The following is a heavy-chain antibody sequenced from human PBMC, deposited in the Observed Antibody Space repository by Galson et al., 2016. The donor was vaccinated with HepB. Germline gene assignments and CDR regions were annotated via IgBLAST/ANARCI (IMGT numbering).Heavy chain of an antibody. CDR3: ARDRGWNNDDY. Sequence: SCKASGYTFTGYYMHWVRQAPGKGLEWVAYIKEDGSKTDYVDSVRGRFTISRDNAQNSLYLQMNSLRAEDTAVYYCARDRGWNNDDYWGQGTLVTV. V-gene: IGHV3-7*03. J-gene: IGHJ4*02. D-gene: IGHD1/OR15-1a*01. CDR1: GYTFTGYY. CDR2: IKEDGSKT.